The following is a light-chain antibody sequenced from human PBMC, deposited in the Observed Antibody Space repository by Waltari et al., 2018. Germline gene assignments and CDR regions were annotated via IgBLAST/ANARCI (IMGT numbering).Light chain of an antibody. CDR2: DVS. CDR1: SSDVGGYNY. V-gene: IGLV2-14*03. Sequence: QSALTQPASVSGSPGQSITISCTGTSSDVGGYNYVSWYQQHPGKAPKLMIYDVSNRPSGVSIRFSGSKPGNTASLTISGLQAEDEADYYCSSYTSSSTGVFGGGTKLTVL. J-gene: IGLJ3*02. CDR3: SSYTSSSTGV.